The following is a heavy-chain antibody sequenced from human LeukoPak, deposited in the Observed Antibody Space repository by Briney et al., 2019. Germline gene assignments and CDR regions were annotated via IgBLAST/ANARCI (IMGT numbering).Heavy chain of an antibody. CDR1: GFTFSSYG. J-gene: IGHJ4*02. D-gene: IGHD6-19*01. CDR3: AKSQVTGWYDFDY. V-gene: IGHV3-30*02. Sequence: PGGSLRLSCAASGFTFSSYGMNWVRQAPGKGLEWVASIRSDGSDKKYADSVKGQFTISRDNSKSTLNLQMNSPRPEDTAVYYCAKSQVTGWYDFDYWGQGTLVIVSS. CDR2: IRSDGSDK.